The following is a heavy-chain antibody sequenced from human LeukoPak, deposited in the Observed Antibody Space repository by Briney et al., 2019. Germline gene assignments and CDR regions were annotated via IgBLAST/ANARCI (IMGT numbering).Heavy chain of an antibody. J-gene: IGHJ4*02. CDR3: ARDLFGVAYYFDY. CDR2: INPNSGGT. Sequence: ASVTVSFKASGYTFTVYYMHWVRQAPGQGLEWMGWINPNSGGTNYAQKFQGRVTMTRDTSISTAYMELSRLRSDDTAVYYCARDLFGVAYYFDYWGQGTLVTVSS. CDR1: GYTFTVYY. V-gene: IGHV1-2*02. D-gene: IGHD3-3*01.